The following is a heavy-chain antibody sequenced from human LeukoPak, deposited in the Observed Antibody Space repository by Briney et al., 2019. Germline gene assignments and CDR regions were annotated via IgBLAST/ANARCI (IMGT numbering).Heavy chain of an antibody. Sequence: PSETLSLTCAVYSGSFSGHQWSWIRRPPGKGLEWIGEIDHTGSTNYNPSLNSRVTISVDTSKNQFSLKLSSVTAADTAVYYCARSVNDYGDSGRYMDVWGKGTTVTVFS. V-gene: IGHV4-34*01. J-gene: IGHJ6*03. CDR2: IDHTGST. D-gene: IGHD4-17*01. CDR1: SGSFSGHQ. CDR3: ARSVNDYGDSGRYMDV.